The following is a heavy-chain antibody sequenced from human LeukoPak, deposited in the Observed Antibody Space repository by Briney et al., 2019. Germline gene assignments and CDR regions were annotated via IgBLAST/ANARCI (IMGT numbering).Heavy chain of an antibody. CDR2: IWYDGSNK. CDR1: GFTFSSYG. D-gene: IGHD6-25*01. CDR3: ARDLSRLPAGPDY. V-gene: IGHV3-33*01. J-gene: IGHJ4*02. Sequence: PGGSLRLSCAASGFTFSSYGMHWGRQAPGKGLEWVAVIWYDGSNKYYADSVKGRFTISRDNSTNTLYLQMNSLRAEDTAVYYCARDLSRLPAGPDYWGQGTLVTVSS.